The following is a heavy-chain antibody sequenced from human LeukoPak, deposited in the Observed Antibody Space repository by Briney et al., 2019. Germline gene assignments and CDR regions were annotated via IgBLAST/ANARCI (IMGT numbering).Heavy chain of an antibody. J-gene: IGHJ4*02. CDR1: GGSISSYY. CDR2: IYYSGST. V-gene: IGHV4-59*01. Sequence: PSETLSLTCTVSGGSISSYYWSWIRQPPGKGLEWIGYIYYSGSTNYNPSLKSRVTISVDTSKNQFSLKLSSVTAADTAVYYCARESGRFGVVNHFDYWGQGTLVTVSS. CDR3: ARESGRFGVVNHFDY. D-gene: IGHD3-3*01.